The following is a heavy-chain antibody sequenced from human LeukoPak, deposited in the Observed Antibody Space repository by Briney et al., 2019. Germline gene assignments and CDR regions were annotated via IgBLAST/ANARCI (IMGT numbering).Heavy chain of an antibody. V-gene: IGHV4-34*01. CDR1: GGSFSGYY. CDR2: INHSGST. D-gene: IGHD3-3*01. CDR3: ARRYDFWSGYYHYYYYYMDV. J-gene: IGHJ6*03. Sequence: PSETLSLTCAVNGGSFSGYYWSWIRQPPGKGLDWIGEINHSGSTNYNPSLKSRVTISVDTSKNQFSLKLSSVTAADTAVYYCARRYDFWSGYYHYYYYYMDVWGKGTTVTVSS.